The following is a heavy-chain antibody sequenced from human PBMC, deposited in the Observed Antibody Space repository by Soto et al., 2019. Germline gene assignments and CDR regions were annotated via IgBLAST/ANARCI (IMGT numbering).Heavy chain of an antibody. J-gene: IGHJ4*02. D-gene: IGHD2-2*02. CDR3: ARGDCKTSCYIGF. CDR2: ITSSGGAT. V-gene: IGHV3-48*03. CDR1: GFGFSNYE. Sequence: GGSLRLSCAASGFGFSNYEMNWVRQAPGKGLEWVSYITSSGGATMYADSVKGRFTISRDNAKDSLYLQMNSLRVEDTAVYYCARGDCKTSCYIGFWGQGALVTVSS.